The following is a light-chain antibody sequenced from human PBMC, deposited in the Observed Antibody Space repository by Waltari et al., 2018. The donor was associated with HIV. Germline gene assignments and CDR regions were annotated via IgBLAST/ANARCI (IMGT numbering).Light chain of an antibody. V-gene: IGLV1-47*01. CDR3: AAWDGSLSVVL. J-gene: IGLJ3*02. Sequence: QSELTRPPSASGTSGQRVTISCSGSSYNNGSHSVYRYQQLQGKAPTLLTYRNNQRPSGVPDRFSVSKSGTSASLAISGLRSDDEADYYCAAWDGSLSVVLFGGGTKLTVL. CDR2: RNN. CDR1: SYNNGSHS.